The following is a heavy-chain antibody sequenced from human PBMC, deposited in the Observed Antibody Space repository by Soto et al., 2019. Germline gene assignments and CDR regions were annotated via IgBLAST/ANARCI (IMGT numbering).Heavy chain of an antibody. CDR2: ISGSGGST. D-gene: IGHD6-13*01. Sequence: GGSLRLSCAASGFTFSNYAVTWVRQAPGKGLEWVSTISGSGGSTYYANSVKGRFTISRDNSKNTLYLQMNSLRAEDTAVYYCAKDQGSSWYEIDYWGQGTLVTVSS. CDR3: AKDQGSSWYEIDY. CDR1: GFTFSNYA. V-gene: IGHV3-23*01. J-gene: IGHJ4*02.